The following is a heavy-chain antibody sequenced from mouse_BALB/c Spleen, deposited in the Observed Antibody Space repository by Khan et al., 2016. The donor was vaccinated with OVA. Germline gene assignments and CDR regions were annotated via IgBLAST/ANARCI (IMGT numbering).Heavy chain of an antibody. CDR1: GYTFTDYN. CDR2: IYPYNGGT. CDR3: ARSRGPGYDYCFDY. V-gene: IGHV1S29*02. D-gene: IGHD2-4*01. Sequence: VQLQQSGPELVKPGASVKISCKASGYTFTDYNMHWVKQSHGLSLEWIGYIYPYNGGTGYNQKFKSKATLTVDNSSSTAYMALRSLTSEDSAVYYCARSRGPGYDYCFDYWGQGTTLTVSS. J-gene: IGHJ2*01.